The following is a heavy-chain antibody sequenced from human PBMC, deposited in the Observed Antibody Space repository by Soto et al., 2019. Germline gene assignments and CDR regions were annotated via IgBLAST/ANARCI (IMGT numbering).Heavy chain of an antibody. J-gene: IGHJ4*02. D-gene: IGHD5-18*01. V-gene: IGHV4-31*03. CDR1: GGSISSGGYY. CDR2: IYYSGST. CDR3: AVGATAMAEAYMGY. Sequence: SETLSLTCTVSGGSISSGGYYWSWIRQHPGKGLEWIGYIYYSGSTYYNPSLKSRVTISVDTSKNQFSLKLSSVTAADTAVYYCAVGATAMAEAYMGYWGQGTLVTVSS.